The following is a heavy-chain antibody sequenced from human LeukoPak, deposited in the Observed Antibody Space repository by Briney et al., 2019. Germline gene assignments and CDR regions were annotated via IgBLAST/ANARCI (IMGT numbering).Heavy chain of an antibody. CDR3: ARVARRVAVAGTLDY. D-gene: IGHD6-19*01. J-gene: IGHJ4*02. Sequence: KSSETLSLTCTVSGGSISSYYWSWIRQPPGKGLEWIGYIYYSGSTNYNPSLKSRVTISVDTSKNQFSLKLSSVTAADTAVYYCARVARRVAVAGTLDYWGQGTLVTVSS. V-gene: IGHV4-59*01. CDR2: IYYSGST. CDR1: GGSISSYY.